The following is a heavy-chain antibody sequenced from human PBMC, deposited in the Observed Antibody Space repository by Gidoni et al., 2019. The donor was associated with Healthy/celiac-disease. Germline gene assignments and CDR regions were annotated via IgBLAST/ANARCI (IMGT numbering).Heavy chain of an antibody. Sequence: QVPRVESGGGVVKPGGSLRLSCAASGFTFSDDDMRWIRPAPGKGRGWVSYISSSGSTIYYADSVKGRFTISRDNAKNSLYLQMNSLRAEDTAVYYCARDFYLYGDYEGSYYFDYWGQGTLVTVSS. CDR3: ARDFYLYGDYEGSYYFDY. CDR1: GFTFSDDD. V-gene: IGHV3-11*01. D-gene: IGHD4-17*01. CDR2: ISSSGSTI. J-gene: IGHJ4*02.